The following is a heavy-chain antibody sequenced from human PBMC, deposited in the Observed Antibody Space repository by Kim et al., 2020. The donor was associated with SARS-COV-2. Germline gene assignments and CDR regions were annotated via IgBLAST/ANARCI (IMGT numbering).Heavy chain of an antibody. J-gene: IGHJ4*02. CDR3: ARDEWIDRYCSNTSCSTFDS. CDR2: IWYDGSKK. CDR1: GFTFSRYG. V-gene: IGHV3-33*08. D-gene: IGHD2-2*01. Sequence: GGSLRLSCTTSGFTFSRYGLHWVRQAPGKGLEWVAVIWYDGSKKLYADSVKGRFTISRDNSRNTVYLQMDSLRGDDTAVYYCARDEWIDRYCSNTSCSTFDSWGQRTMITVSS.